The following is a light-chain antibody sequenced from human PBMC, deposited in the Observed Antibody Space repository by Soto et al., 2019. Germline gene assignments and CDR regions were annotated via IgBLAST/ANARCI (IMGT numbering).Light chain of an antibody. Sequence: DVQMTQSPSTLSASVGDRITITCRARQSISRWLAWYQQKPGKAPKLLIYDASSLESGVPSRFRGSVSGTDFTLTISSLQPDDFATYYCQQYDTFYSFGQGTTVEIK. CDR1: QSISRW. V-gene: IGKV1-5*01. CDR3: QQYDTFYS. CDR2: DAS. J-gene: IGKJ2*03.